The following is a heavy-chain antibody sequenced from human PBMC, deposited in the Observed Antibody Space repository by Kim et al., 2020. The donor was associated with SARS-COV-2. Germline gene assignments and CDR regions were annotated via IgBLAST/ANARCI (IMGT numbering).Heavy chain of an antibody. V-gene: IGHV1-2*02. D-gene: IGHD2-2*01. CDR2: INPNSGGT. CDR1: GYTFTGYY. Sequence: ASVKVSCKASGYTFTGYYMHWVRQAPGQGLEWMGWINPNSGGTNYAQKFQGRVTMTRDTSISTAYMELSRLRSDDTAVYYCASRASYCSSTSCYPEYWFDPWGQGTLVTVSS. CDR3: ASRASYCSSTSCYPEYWFDP. J-gene: IGHJ5*02.